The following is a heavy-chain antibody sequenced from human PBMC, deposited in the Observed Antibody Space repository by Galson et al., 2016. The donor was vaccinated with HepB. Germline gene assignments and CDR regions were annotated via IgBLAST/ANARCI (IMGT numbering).Heavy chain of an antibody. V-gene: IGHV1-69*13. D-gene: IGHD2-2*01. J-gene: IGHJ5*02. Sequence: SVKVSCKASGGTIISYGINWVRQAPGQGLEWMGGIIPVFGTVNYAQKFQGRVTITADESTTTAYMELSSLKSEDTAVYYCARDWGDCISSSCYAGVSWFDPWGQGTLVTVSS. CDR3: ARDWGDCISSSCYAGVSWFDP. CDR1: GGTIISYG. CDR2: IIPVFGTV.